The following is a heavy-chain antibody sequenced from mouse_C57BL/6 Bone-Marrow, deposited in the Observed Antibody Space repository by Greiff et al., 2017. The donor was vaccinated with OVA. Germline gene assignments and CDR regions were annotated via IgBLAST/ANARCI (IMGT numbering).Heavy chain of an antibody. V-gene: IGHV1-82*01. J-gene: IGHJ2*01. CDR2: IYPGDGDT. Sequence: VKLMESGPELVKPGASVKISCTASGYAFSSSWMNWVKQRPGQGLEWIGRIYPGDGDTNYNGKFKGKATLTADKSSSTAYMQLSSLTAEDSAVYFCARYFDYWGQGTTLTVSS. CDR1: GYAFSSSW. CDR3: ARYFDY.